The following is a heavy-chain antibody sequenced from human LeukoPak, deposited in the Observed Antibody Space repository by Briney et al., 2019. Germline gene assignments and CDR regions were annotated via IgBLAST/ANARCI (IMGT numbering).Heavy chain of an antibody. J-gene: IGHJ6*02. CDR3: AKDRNDYDSSVYYYYGMDV. D-gene: IGHD3-22*01. V-gene: IGHV3-30*18. CDR2: ISYDGSDE. Sequence: PGGSLRLSCAASGFTFTNYGMHWVRQAPGKGLEWVAVISYDGSDEYYADSVKGRFTVSRDNSKNTLYLQLNSLRPEDTAMYYCAKDRNDYDSSVYYYYGMDVWGQGTTVTVS. CDR1: GFTFTNYG.